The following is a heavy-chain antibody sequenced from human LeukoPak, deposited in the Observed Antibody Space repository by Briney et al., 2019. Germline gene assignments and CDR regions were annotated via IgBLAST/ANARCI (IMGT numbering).Heavy chain of an antibody. CDR1: GYSISSGYY. J-gene: IGHJ4*02. D-gene: IGHD3-9*01. V-gene: IGHV4-38-2*02. CDR3: ARATYDILTGYGQGLGYYFDY. CDR2: IYHSGST. Sequence: SETLSLTCTVSGYSISSGYYWGWIRQPPGKGLEWIGSIYHSGSTYYNPSLKSRVTISVDTSKNQFSLKLSSVTAADTAVYYCARATYDILTGYGQGLGYYFDYWGQGTLVTVSS.